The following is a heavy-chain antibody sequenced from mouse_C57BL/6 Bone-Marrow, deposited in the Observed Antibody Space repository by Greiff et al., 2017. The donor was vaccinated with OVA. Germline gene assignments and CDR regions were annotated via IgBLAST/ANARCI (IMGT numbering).Heavy chain of an antibody. D-gene: IGHD1-1*01. CDR2: INPSDGST. CDR3: ARGITTVVATKYYAMDY. V-gene: IGHV1-85*01. J-gene: IGHJ4*01. Sequence: QVQLQQSGPELVKPGASVTLSCTASGYTFTSYDINWVKQRPGQGLEWIVWINPSDGSTNYNDKFKGKATLTVDTSSSTAYMELHRLTSEDSAVYFCARGITTVVATKYYAMDYWGQGTSVTVSS. CDR1: GYTFTSYD.